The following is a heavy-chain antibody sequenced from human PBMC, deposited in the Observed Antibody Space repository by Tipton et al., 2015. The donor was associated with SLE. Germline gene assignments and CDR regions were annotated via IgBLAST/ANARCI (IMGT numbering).Heavy chain of an antibody. CDR2: INHSGST. CDR3: AREPFGITIFGGLPAFRRWLDP. J-gene: IGHJ5*02. V-gene: IGHV4-34*01. CDR1: GGSFSGYY. Sequence: TLSLTCAVYGGSFSGYYWSWIRQPPGKGLEWIGEINHSGSTNYNPSHKSRVTISLDTSKNQFSLKLISVTAADTAVYYCAREPFGITIFGGLPAFRRWLDPWGQGTLVTVSS. D-gene: IGHD3-3*01.